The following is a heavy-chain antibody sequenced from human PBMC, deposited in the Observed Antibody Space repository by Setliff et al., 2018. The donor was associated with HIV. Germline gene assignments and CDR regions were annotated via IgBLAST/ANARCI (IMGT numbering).Heavy chain of an antibody. CDR3: AWSYCGGDWGCAFDI. V-gene: IGHV4-59*08. CDR1: GGSIGSYY. J-gene: IGHJ3*02. Sequence: SETLSLTCTVSGGSIGSYYWNWIRQSPGKGLEWIGYIYYSGTTNYNPSLKSRLTVSVDTSKNQFSLDLSSVTAADTAIYYCAWSYCGGDWGCAFDIWGQGTLVTVSS. CDR2: IYYSGTT. D-gene: IGHD2-21*02.